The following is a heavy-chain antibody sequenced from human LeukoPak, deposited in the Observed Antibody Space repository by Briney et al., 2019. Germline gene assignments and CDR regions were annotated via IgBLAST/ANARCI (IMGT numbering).Heavy chain of an antibody. CDR1: AYTFTTYG. CDR2: ISAYNDNT. D-gene: IGHD3-16*01. J-gene: IGHJ4*02. CDR3: ARDLGDDYVWGVFDY. Sequence: ASVKVSCKTSAYTFTTYGITWVRQAPGQGLEWMGWISAYNDNTNYAQKVQGRVTMTTDTSTSTAYMELSSLRSDDTAVYYCARDLGDDYVWGVFDYWGQGTLVTVSS. V-gene: IGHV1-18*01.